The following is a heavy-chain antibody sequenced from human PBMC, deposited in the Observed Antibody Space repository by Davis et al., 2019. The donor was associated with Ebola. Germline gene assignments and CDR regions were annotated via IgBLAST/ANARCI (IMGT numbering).Heavy chain of an antibody. J-gene: IGHJ5*02. V-gene: IGHV1-3*01. Sequence: AASVKVSCKASRYTFTSYAMHWVRQAPGQRLEWMGWINAGNGNTKYSQKFQGRVTITRDTSASTAYMVLSSLRSEDTAVYYCARVAAVLEWLLESWFDPWGQGTLVTVSS. CDR1: RYTFTSYA. CDR2: INAGNGNT. CDR3: ARVAAVLEWLLESWFDP. D-gene: IGHD3-3*01.